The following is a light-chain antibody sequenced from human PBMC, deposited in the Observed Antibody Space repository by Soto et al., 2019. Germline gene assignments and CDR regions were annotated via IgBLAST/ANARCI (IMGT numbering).Light chain of an antibody. CDR2: DDS. Sequence: SYELTQPPSVSVAPGQTATFIGEGDNIGGKNVHWYQQRPGQAPVLVVYDDSDRPSGIPDRFSGSNSGKTATLTISRVEAGDEADFYCQVWDGSSDHVVFGGGTKLTVL. CDR3: QVWDGSSDHVV. CDR1: NIGGKN. J-gene: IGLJ2*01. V-gene: IGLV3-21*02.